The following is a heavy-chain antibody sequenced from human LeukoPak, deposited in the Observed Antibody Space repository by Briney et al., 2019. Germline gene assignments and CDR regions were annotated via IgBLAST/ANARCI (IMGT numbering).Heavy chain of an antibody. V-gene: IGHV4-39*01. CDR2: ISYSGYT. CDR3: ARLGDDYFYFYYMDV. D-gene: IGHD3-16*01. J-gene: IGHJ6*03. CDR1: GGSISSSRYF. Sequence: SETLSLTCTVSGGSISSSRYFWGWIRQPPGEGLEWIGSISYSGYTHYNPSLQSRVTISVDTSKNQFSLRLSSVTAADTAVYYCARLGDDYFYFYYMDVWGKGTTVTVSS.